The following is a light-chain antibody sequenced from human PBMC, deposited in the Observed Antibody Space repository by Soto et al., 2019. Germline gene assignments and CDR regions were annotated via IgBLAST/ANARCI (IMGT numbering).Light chain of an antibody. CDR1: QTVTK. CDR2: DVS. CDR3: QQFGDS. J-gene: IGKJ4*01. V-gene: IGKV3-20*01. Sequence: EIVLTQSPGTLSLSPGERATLSCRASQTVTKLAWYQHKLGQAPRLLIYDVSSRASGIPDRFSGSGSGTDFILTISRLEPEDSAVYYCQQFGDSFGGGTKVDIK.